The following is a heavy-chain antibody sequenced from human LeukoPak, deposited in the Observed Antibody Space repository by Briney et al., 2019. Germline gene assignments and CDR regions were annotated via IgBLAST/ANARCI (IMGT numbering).Heavy chain of an antibody. D-gene: IGHD5-12*01. Sequence: GVSLRLSCAASGFTFSRDSMNWVRQAPGKGLEWVSSISGSSTYIYYADSVKGRFTISRDNAKNSLHLLMNSLRAEDTAVHYCARGGGYSGYDLGAFDIWGQGTMVT. CDR1: GFTFSRDS. CDR2: ISGSSTYI. J-gene: IGHJ3*02. CDR3: ARGGGYSGYDLGAFDI. V-gene: IGHV3-21*01.